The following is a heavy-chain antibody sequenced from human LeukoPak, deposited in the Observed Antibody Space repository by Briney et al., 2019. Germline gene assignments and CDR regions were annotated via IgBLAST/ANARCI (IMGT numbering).Heavy chain of an antibody. D-gene: IGHD6-6*01. CDR3: VRALGSSSSDF. J-gene: IGHJ4*02. V-gene: IGHV3-7*01. CDR2: IKQDGSEV. Sequence: GGSLRLSCAAAGFTFDRSWMSWVRQAPGKGLEWVANIKQDGSEVYYVDSVEGRFTVSRHNAKNSLSLQMNSLRGEDTAVYYCVRALGSSSSDFWGQGTLVTVSS. CDR1: GFTFDRSW.